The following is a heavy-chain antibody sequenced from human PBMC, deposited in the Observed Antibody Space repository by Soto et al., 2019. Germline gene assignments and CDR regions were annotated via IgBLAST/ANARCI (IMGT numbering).Heavy chain of an antibody. CDR3: SRSGYSYGRNWFDP. J-gene: IGHJ5*02. Sequence: EVQLVESGGGLVKPGGSLRLSCAASGFTFSSYSMNWVRQAPGKGLEWVSYISSTSSYIYYADSVKGRFTISRDNAKNSLYLQMNSLRAEDTAVYLCSRSGYSYGRNWFDPWGQGTLVTVSS. D-gene: IGHD5-18*01. CDR1: GFTFSSYS. V-gene: IGHV3-21*01. CDR2: ISSTSSYI.